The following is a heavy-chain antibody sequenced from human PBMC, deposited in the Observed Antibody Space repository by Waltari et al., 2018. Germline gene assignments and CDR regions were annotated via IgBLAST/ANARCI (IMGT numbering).Heavy chain of an antibody. J-gene: IGHJ4*01. CDR3: AKPYGHSYSFDS. Sequence: QVQLVESGGGVVQPGRSLRLSCAASGFTFVHAGMHWVRQAPGKGLEWVAVVSKDGSEKYFADSVLGRFSVSRDNSKNTVYLQMTSLRPDDTAIYYCAKPYGHSYSFDSWGRGTLVTVSS. CDR2: VSKDGSEK. V-gene: IGHV3-30*18. CDR1: GFTFVHAG. D-gene: IGHD3-10*01.